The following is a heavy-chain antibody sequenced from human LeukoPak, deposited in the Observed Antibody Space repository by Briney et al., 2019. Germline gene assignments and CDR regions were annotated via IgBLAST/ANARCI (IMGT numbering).Heavy chain of an antibody. Sequence: SETLSLTCTVSGYSISSTYYWSWIRQPPGKGLEWIGYIYYSGSTNYNPSLKSRVTISVDTSKNQFSLKLSSVTAADTAVYYCAREDTIFGVDFWGQGTLVTVSS. CDR2: IYYSGST. D-gene: IGHD3-3*01. CDR3: AREDTIFGVDF. CDR1: GYSISSTYY. V-gene: IGHV4-61*01. J-gene: IGHJ4*02.